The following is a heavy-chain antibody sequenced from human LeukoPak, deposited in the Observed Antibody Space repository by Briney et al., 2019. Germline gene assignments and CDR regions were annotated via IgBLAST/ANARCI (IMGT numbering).Heavy chain of an antibody. D-gene: IGHD6-19*01. J-gene: IGHJ4*02. CDR2: ISYDGSNK. CDR3: VNMRGGAVAGTRSDY. Sequence: GGSLRLSCAASGFTFSSYAMDWVRQAPGKGLEWVAVISYDGSNKYYADSVKGRFTISRDNSKNTLYLQMNSLRADDTAVYYCVNMRGGAVAGTRSDYWGQGTLVTVSS. CDR1: GFTFSSYA. V-gene: IGHV3-30-3*01.